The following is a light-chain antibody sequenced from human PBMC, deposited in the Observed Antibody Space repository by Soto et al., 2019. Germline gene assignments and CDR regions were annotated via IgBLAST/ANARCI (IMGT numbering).Light chain of an antibody. CDR2: DAS. CDR1: QSIGTW. J-gene: IGKJ1*01. V-gene: IGKV1-5*01. Sequence: DIQMNQCPATLSASVGDRVTFTCRASQSIGTWLAWYQHKPGRAPKLLIYDASTLEGGVPSRFSGSRSGTEFTFTISSLQPDDFATYYCQQYNSYSRAFGQGTKVEIK. CDR3: QQYNSYSRA.